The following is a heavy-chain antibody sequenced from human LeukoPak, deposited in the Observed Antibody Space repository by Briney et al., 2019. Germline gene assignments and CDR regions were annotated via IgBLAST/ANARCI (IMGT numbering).Heavy chain of an antibody. V-gene: IGHV3-49*04. J-gene: IGHJ4*02. CDR2: IRSKAYGWTT. Sequence: GGSLRLSCTASGFTFGDYAMSWVRQAPGKGLKWVSFIRSKAYGWTTEYAASVKGRFTISRDDSKSIAYLQMNSLKTEDTAVYYCTRVSLVAASVFFDYWGQGTLVTVSS. CDR1: GFTFGDYA. D-gene: IGHD2-15*01. CDR3: TRVSLVAASVFFDY.